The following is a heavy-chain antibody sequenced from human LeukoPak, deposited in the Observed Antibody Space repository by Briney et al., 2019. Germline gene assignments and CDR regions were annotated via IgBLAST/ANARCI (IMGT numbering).Heavy chain of an antibody. D-gene: IGHD1-14*01. V-gene: IGHV3-72*01. Sequence: TGGSLRLSCAASGFTFSDYFIDWVRQAPGKGLEWVGRALNKANSYTTQYAASVKGRFTISRDDSKNSLYLQMNSLRTEDTAEYYCCRETPRGTGRDYWGQGILVTVSS. J-gene: IGHJ4*02. CDR1: GFTFSDYF. CDR2: ALNKANSYTT. CDR3: CRETPRGTGRDY.